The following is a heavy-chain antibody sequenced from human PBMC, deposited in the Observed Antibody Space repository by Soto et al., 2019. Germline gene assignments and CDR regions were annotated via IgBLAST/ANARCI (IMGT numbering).Heavy chain of an antibody. V-gene: IGHV1-69*04. CDR3: ARDVLRYFDWLSSPPMAGGMDV. J-gene: IGHJ6*02. CDR1: GYTFSDYG. CDR2: IIPILGIA. D-gene: IGHD3-9*01. Sequence: ASVKVSCKASGYTFSDYGISWVRQAPGQGLEWMGRIIPILGIANYAQKFQGRVTITADKSTSTAYMELSSLRSEDTAVYYCARDVLRYFDWLSSPPMAGGMDVWGQGTTVTVSS.